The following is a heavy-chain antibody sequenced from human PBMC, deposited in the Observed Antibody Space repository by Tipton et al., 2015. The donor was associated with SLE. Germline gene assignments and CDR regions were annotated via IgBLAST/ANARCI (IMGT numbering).Heavy chain of an antibody. Sequence: TLSLTCAVYDGSLSGYYWNWIRQPPGKGLEWIGEINHSGSTNYNPSLRSRVTMSVDTSKNQFSLNLTSVTAADTAVYYCAGEPESYYGDTKGDYWGQAALVTVSS. CDR2: INHSGST. CDR3: AGEPESYYGDTKGDY. CDR1: DGSLSGYY. J-gene: IGHJ4*02. D-gene: IGHD3-10*01. V-gene: IGHV4-34*01.